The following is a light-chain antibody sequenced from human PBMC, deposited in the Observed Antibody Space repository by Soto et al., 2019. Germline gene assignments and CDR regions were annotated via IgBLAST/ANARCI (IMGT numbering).Light chain of an antibody. CDR2: EVR. J-gene: IGLJ3*02. CDR1: SSDVGRYNY. CDR3: TSYTSNTTWV. V-gene: IGLV2-14*01. Sequence: QSALTQPAAVSGPPGQSITISCTGTSSDVGRYNYVSWYQQHPGKAPKLMIYEVRNRPSGVSNRFSASKSGNTASLTISGLQAEDEAAYYCTSYTSNTTWVFGGGTKLTVL.